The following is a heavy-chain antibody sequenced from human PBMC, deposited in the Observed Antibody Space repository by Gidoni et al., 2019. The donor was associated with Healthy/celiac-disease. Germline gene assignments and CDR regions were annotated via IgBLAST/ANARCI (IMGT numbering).Heavy chain of an antibody. CDR3: AKSPNDYGDLIAFDY. J-gene: IGHJ4*02. CDR1: GFTFSSYA. V-gene: IGHV3-23*01. Sequence: EVQLLESGGGLVQPGGSLRLPCAASGFTFSSYAMSWVRQAPGKGLEWVSAISGSGGSTYYADSVKGRFTISRDNSKNTLYLQMNSLRAEDTAVYYCAKSPNDYGDLIAFDYWGQGTLVTVSS. D-gene: IGHD4-17*01. CDR2: ISGSGGST.